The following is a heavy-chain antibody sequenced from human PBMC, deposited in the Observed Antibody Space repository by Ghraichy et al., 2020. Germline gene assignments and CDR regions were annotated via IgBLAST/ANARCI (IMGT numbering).Heavy chain of an antibody. J-gene: IGHJ5*02. D-gene: IGHD3-3*01. CDR1: GGSFSGYY. CDR3: ARGRDFWSGYYKDKWFDP. Sequence: SETLSLTCAVYGGSFSGYYWSWIRQPPGKGLEWIGEINHSGSTNYNPSLKSRVTISVDTSKNQFSLKLSSVTAADTAVYYCARGRDFWSGYYKDKWFDPWGQGTLVTVSS. V-gene: IGHV4-34*01. CDR2: INHSGST.